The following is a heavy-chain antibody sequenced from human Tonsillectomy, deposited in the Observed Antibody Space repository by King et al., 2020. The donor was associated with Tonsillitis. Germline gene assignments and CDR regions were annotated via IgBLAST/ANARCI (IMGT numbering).Heavy chain of an antibody. V-gene: IGHV3-7*01. D-gene: IGHD1-1*01. J-gene: IGHJ4*02. CDR2: IDEDGSDK. CDR1: GFTFSNYW. Sequence: QLGQSGGGLVQPGGSLRLSCVDSGFTFSNYWMSWVRKAPGKGLEWGANIDEDGSDKYYVDSVTGRFTISRDNAKNSLSLQMNSLRAEDTGVYYCARGGAPGTADYWGQGTLVTVSS. CDR3: ARGGAPGTADY.